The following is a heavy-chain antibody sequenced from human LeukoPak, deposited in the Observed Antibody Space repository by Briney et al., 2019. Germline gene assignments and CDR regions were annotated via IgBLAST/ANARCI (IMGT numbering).Heavy chain of an antibody. J-gene: IGHJ6*02. CDR2: ISGDGSLR. Sequence: GGSLRLSCAASGVTSGVPFSMHWMHWVRQAPGKGLVWVSHISGDGSLRTYADSVKGRFTISRDNAKNTLHLQMDSLGAEDTAVYYCATDHFYNLPTWGQGTTVTVSS. CDR3: ATDHFYNLPT. CDR1: GVTSGVPFSMHW. V-gene: IGHV3-74*01. D-gene: IGHD2/OR15-2a*01.